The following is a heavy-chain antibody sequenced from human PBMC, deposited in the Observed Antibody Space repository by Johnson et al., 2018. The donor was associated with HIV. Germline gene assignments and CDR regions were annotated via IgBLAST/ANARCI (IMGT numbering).Heavy chain of an antibody. D-gene: IGHD2-2*01. Sequence: VQLVESGGGVVRPGGSLRLSCEGSGFTFDDYGMSWVRQAPGKGLEWVSGVNWNGESTGYADSVKGRFSISKDTVKNSLYLQMNSLRAEDTALYYCVRGGLGYQNIHDALDIWGQGTMVTVSS. CDR3: VRGGLGYQNIHDALDI. V-gene: IGHV3-20*04. CDR2: VNWNGEST. CDR1: GFTFDDYG. J-gene: IGHJ3*02.